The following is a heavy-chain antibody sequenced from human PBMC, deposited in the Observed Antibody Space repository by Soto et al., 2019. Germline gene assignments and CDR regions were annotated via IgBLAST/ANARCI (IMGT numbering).Heavy chain of an antibody. V-gene: IGHV3-7*03. CDR1: GFTFSSYW. Sequence: EVQLVESGGGLVQPGGSLRLSCAASGFTFSSYWMSWVRQAPGKGLEWVANIKQDGSEKYYVDSVKGRFTISRDNAKNSLYLQMNSLRAEDTAVYYCASEGTMVRGVITAYYFDYWGQGTLVTVSS. J-gene: IGHJ4*02. CDR3: ASEGTMVRGVITAYYFDY. D-gene: IGHD3-10*01. CDR2: IKQDGSEK.